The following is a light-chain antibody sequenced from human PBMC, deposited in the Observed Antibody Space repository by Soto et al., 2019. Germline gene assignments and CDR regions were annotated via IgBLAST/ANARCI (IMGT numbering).Light chain of an antibody. J-gene: IGKJ1*01. Sequence: DIQMTQSPSSLSASVGDRVTITCRASQSISSYLNWYQQKPGKAPKLLIYAASSLQSGVPSMFSGSGSGTYFTLTISSLQPEDFATYYCQQSYSTPQTFGQGTKVEIK. V-gene: IGKV1-39*01. CDR1: QSISSY. CDR3: QQSYSTPQT. CDR2: AAS.